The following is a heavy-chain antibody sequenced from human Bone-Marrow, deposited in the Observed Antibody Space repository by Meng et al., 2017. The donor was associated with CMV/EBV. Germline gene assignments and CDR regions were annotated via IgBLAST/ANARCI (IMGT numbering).Heavy chain of an antibody. CDR3: AKDCVDGYSSNSYYFDY. J-gene: IGHJ4*02. D-gene: IGHD6-19*01. Sequence: GGSLRLSCAASGFTFSGSAMHWVRQAPGKGLEWVSAISGSGGSTYYADSVKGRFTISRDNSKNTLYLQMNSLRAEDTAVYYCAKDCVDGYSSNSYYFDYWGQGTLVTVSS. CDR2: ISGSGGST. CDR1: GFTFSGSA. V-gene: IGHV3-23*01.